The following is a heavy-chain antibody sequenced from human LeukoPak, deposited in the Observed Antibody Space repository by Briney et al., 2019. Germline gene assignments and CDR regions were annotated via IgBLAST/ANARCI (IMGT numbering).Heavy chain of an antibody. Sequence: GGSLRLSCAASGFIFSSYGMHWVRQAPGKGLEWVAFIRSDGTNEYSTDYVQGRFTISRDNSKNTLYLQMNSLRAEDTAVYYCAKLAWGSSGYDFDYWGQGTLVTVSS. CDR2: IRSDGTNE. D-gene: IGHD3-22*01. CDR1: GFIFSSYG. CDR3: AKLAWGSSGYDFDY. V-gene: IGHV3-30*02. J-gene: IGHJ4*02.